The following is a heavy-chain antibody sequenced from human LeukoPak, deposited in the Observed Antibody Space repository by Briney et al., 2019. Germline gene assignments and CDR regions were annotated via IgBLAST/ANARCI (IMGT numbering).Heavy chain of an antibody. Sequence: GGSLRLSCAASGFTFSDYYMSWIRQVPGKGLEWVSYITSSGDTIYYADSVKGRFTISRDIPENSVYLQMNSLRAEDTAVYYWAREGGNWGEGYFDYWGQGALVTVSS. CDR1: GFTFSDYY. V-gene: IGHV3-11*01. D-gene: IGHD7-27*01. J-gene: IGHJ4*02. CDR3: AREGGNWGEGYFDY. CDR2: ITSSGDTI.